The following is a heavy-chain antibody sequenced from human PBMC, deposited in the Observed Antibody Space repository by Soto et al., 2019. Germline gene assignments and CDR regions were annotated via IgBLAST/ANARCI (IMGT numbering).Heavy chain of an antibody. D-gene: IGHD4-4*01. J-gene: IGHJ4*02. CDR2: IYHSGST. V-gene: IGHV4-30-2*01. Sequence: QLQLQESGSGLVKPSQTLSLTCAVSGGSISSGGYSWSWIRQPPGKGLEWIGYIYHSGSTYYNPSLESRVPISVDRSKNQVSRNLRSVTASDTAVYYCATGMTTVTAYDYCCQGSLGTVSS. CDR1: GGSISSGGYS. CDR3: ATGMTTVTAYDY.